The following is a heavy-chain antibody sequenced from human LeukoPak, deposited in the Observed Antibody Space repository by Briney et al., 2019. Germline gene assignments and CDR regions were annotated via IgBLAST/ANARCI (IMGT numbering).Heavy chain of an antibody. J-gene: IGHJ4*02. V-gene: IGHV3-33*01. D-gene: IGHD1-26*01. CDR1: GFTFSSYA. Sequence: PGGSLRLSCAASGFTFSSYAMHWVRQAPGKGLEWVAIIWYEGSKNYYGDSVKGRFTISRDNSKNTLYLQMNSLRAEDTAVYYCARDSSGSCDYWGQGTLVTVSS. CDR2: IWYEGSKN. CDR3: ARDSSGSCDY.